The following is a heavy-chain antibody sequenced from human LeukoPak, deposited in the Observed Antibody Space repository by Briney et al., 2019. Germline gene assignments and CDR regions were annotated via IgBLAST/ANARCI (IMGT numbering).Heavy chain of an antibody. J-gene: IGHJ3*02. CDR2: FDPEDGET. CDR1: GYTLTELS. V-gene: IGHV1-24*01. CDR3: ATFPEVGATPPHDAFDI. D-gene: IGHD1-26*01. Sequence: GASVKVSCKVSGYTLTELSMHWVRQAPGKGLEWMGGFDPEDGETIYAQKFQGRVTMTEDTSTDTAYMELSSLRSEDTAVYYCATFPEVGATPPHDAFDIRGQGTMVTVSS.